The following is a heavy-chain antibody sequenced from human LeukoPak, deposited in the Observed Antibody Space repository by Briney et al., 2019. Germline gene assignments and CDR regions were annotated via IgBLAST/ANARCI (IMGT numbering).Heavy chain of an antibody. CDR2: IYHSGST. V-gene: IGHV4-4*02. CDR3: ARNRWDSSSWYYFDY. Sequence: SETLSLTCAVSGGSISSSNWWSWVRQPPGKGLEWIGEIYHSGSTNYNPSLKSRVTISVDKSKNQFSLKLSSVTAADTAVYYCARNRWDSSSWYYFDYWGQGTLVTVSS. J-gene: IGHJ4*02. CDR1: GGSISSSNW. D-gene: IGHD6-13*01.